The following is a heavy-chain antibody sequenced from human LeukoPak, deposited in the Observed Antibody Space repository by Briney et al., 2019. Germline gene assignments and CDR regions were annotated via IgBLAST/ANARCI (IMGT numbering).Heavy chain of an antibody. D-gene: IGHD6-13*01. J-gene: IGHJ5*02. CDR2: IYPGDPDT. CDR1: GYSFTSYW. Sequence: GESLKISCKGSGYSFTSYWIGWVRQMPGKGLEWMGIIYPGDPDTRYSPSFQGQVTISADKSISTAYLQWSSLKASDTAMYYCARGSSWYGTPFDPWGQGTLVTVSS. CDR3: ARGSSWYGTPFDP. V-gene: IGHV5-51*01.